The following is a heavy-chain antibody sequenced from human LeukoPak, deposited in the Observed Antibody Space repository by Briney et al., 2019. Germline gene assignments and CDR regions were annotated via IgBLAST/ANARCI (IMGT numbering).Heavy chain of an antibody. CDR3: ARENGADRGYYFDY. CDR1: GGTFSSYA. Sequence: GASVTVSCTASGGTFSSYAISWVRQAPGQGLEWMGGIIPIFGTANYAQKFQGRVTITADESTSTAYMELSSLRSEDTAVYYCARENGADRGYYFDYWGQGTLVTVSS. CDR2: IIPIFGTA. J-gene: IGHJ4*02. D-gene: IGHD3-10*01. V-gene: IGHV1-69*13.